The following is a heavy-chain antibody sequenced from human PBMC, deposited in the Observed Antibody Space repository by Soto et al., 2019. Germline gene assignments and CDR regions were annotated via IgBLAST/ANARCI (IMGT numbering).Heavy chain of an antibody. V-gene: IGHV4-4*02. CDR2: IYHSGST. CDR1: GGSISSSNW. J-gene: IGHJ4*02. Sequence: PSETLSLTCAVSGGSISSSNWWSWVRQPPGKGLEWIGEIYHSGSTNYNPSLKSRVTISVDKSKNQFSLKLSSVTAADTAVYYCARDPSGGWYGPYFDYWGQGTLVTVSS. CDR3: ARDPSGGWYGPYFDY. D-gene: IGHD6-13*01.